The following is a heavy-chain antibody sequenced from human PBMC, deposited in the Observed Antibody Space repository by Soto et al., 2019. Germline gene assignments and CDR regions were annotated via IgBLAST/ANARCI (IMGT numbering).Heavy chain of an antibody. CDR3: ARMLNRDSSGWYHYYYGMDV. CDR1: GGSINSYY. Sequence: SETLSLTCTVSGGSINSYYWSWIRQPAGKGLEWIGRIYTSGSTNYNPSLKSRVTMSVDTSKNQFSLKLSSVTAADTAVYYCARMLNRDSSGWYHYYYGMDVWGQGTTVTVSS. CDR2: IYTSGST. D-gene: IGHD6-19*01. V-gene: IGHV4-4*07. J-gene: IGHJ6*02.